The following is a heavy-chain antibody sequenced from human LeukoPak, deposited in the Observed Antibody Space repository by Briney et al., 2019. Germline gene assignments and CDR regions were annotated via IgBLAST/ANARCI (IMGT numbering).Heavy chain of an antibody. Sequence: PGGSLRLSCAASGFTFSVYGMNWVRQAPRKGLEWVSYISSSSTNIDYADSVKGRFTISRDNAKNSLYLQMNSLRAEDTAVYYCAKDQKVLRFLEWLFVYGMDVWGQGTTVTVSS. CDR2: ISSSSTNI. J-gene: IGHJ6*02. CDR1: GFTFSVYG. D-gene: IGHD3-3*01. CDR3: AKDQKVLRFLEWLFVYGMDV. V-gene: IGHV3-48*01.